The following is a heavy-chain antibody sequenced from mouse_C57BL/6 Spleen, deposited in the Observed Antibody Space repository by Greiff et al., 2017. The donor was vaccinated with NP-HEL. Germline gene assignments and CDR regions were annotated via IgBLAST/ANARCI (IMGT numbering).Heavy chain of an antibody. CDR3: ARSGTTVVARGFAY. V-gene: IGHV14-2*01. J-gene: IGHJ3*01. D-gene: IGHD1-1*01. CDR1: GFNIKDYY. Sequence: VQLQQSGAELVKPGASVKLSCTASGFNIKDYYMHWVKQRTEQGLEWIGRIDPEDGETKYAAKFQGKATITADTSSNTAYLQLSSLTSEDTAVYYCARSGTTVVARGFAYWGQGTLVTVSA. CDR2: IDPEDGET.